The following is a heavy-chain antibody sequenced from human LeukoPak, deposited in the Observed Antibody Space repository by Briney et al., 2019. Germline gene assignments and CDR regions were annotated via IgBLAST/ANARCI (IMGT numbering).Heavy chain of an antibody. CDR2: INHSGST. CDR1: GGSFSGYY. CDR3: ARDAAFSSSWYYRGAYYFDY. V-gene: IGHV4-34*01. D-gene: IGHD6-13*01. Sequence: SETLSLTCAVYGGSFSGYYWSWIRRPPGKGLEWIGEINHSGSTNYNPSLKSRVTISVDTSKNQFSLKLSSVTAADTAVYYCARDAAFSSSWYYRGAYYFDYWGQGTLVTVSS. J-gene: IGHJ4*02.